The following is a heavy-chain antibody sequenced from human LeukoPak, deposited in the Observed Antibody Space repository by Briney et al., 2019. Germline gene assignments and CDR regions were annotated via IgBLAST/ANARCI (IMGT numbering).Heavy chain of an antibody. CDR2: ISYDGSNK. V-gene: IGHV3-30*03. CDR1: GFTFSSYG. J-gene: IGHJ4*02. Sequence: GRSLRLSCAASGFTFSSYGMHWVRQAPDKGLEWVAVISYDGSNKYYADSVKGRFTISRDNSKNTLYLQMNSLRAEDTAVYYCARTVAGLYYFDYWGQGTLVTVSS. CDR3: ARTVAGLYYFDY. D-gene: IGHD6-19*01.